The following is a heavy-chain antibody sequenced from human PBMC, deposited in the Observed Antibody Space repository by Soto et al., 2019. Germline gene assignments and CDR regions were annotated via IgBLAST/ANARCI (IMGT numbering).Heavy chain of an antibody. D-gene: IGHD1-26*01. CDR1: GYPFIDYF. Sequence: QVQLVQSGAEVRKAGASVKVSCKASGYPFIDYFMHWVRQAPGQGLEWMGWINTNTGSTNYAQKFQGRVTMTRDTSISGVSMELSRLSSDDTAMYYCARDRVGAPFDYWGQGARVTVSS. V-gene: IGHV1-2*02. CDR3: ARDRVGAPFDY. CDR2: INTNTGST. J-gene: IGHJ4*02.